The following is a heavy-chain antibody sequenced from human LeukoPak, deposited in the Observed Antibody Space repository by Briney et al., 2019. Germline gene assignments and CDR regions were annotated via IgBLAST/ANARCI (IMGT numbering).Heavy chain of an antibody. D-gene: IGHD3-10*01. CDR3: ARDLHYYGSGSSTRPNYYYGMDV. J-gene: IGHJ6*04. CDR2: IYSGGST. CDR1: GFTVSSNY. Sequence: GGSLRLSCAASGFTVSSNYMSWVRQAPGKGLEWVSVIYSGGSTYYADSVKGRFTISRDNSKNTLYLQMNSLGAEDTAVYYCARDLHYYGSGSSTRPNYYYGMDVWGKGTTVTVSS. V-gene: IGHV3-53*01.